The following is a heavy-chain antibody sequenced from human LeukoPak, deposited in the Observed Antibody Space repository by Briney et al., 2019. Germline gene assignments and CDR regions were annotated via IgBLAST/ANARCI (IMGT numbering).Heavy chain of an antibody. CDR1: GFTFSSYR. V-gene: IGHV3-21*01. Sequence: GGSLRLSCAASGFTFSSYRMNWVRHAPGKGREWVSSTRSSSSYIYYADSVKGRFTISRDNAKNSLYLQMNSLRAEDTAVYYCARDADPPSYSGSNWFDPWGQGTLVTVSS. CDR2: TRSSSSYI. CDR3: ARDADPPSYSGSNWFDP. D-gene: IGHD1-26*01. J-gene: IGHJ5*02.